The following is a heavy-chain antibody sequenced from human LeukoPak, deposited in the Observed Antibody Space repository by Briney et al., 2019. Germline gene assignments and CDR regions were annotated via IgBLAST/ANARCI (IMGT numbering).Heavy chain of an antibody. J-gene: IGHJ6*04. V-gene: IGHV3-33*01. CDR1: GFTFSSYG. CDR2: IWYDGSNK. CDR3: ARSEGYYDILTGYYYHYGMDV. D-gene: IGHD3-9*01. Sequence: GGSLRLSCAASGFTFSSYGMHWVRQAPGKGLEWVAVIWYDGSNKYYADSVKGRFTISRDNSKNTLYLQMNSLRAEDTAVYYCARSEGYYDILTGYYYHYGMDVWGKGTTVTVSS.